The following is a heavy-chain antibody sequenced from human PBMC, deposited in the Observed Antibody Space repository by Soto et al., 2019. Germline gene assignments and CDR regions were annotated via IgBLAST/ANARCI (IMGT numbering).Heavy chain of an antibody. CDR1: GFTFNSYA. Sequence: GGSLRLSCAASGFTFNSYAMSWVRQAPGKGPEWVSTISRSGGSTYYADSVKGRFTISRDNSKNTLYLQMNSLRAEDTAVYYCATHSSTSTYYYGMDVWGQGTTVTVSS. CDR2: ISRSGGST. D-gene: IGHD2-2*01. V-gene: IGHV3-23*01. CDR3: ATHSSTSTYYYGMDV. J-gene: IGHJ6*02.